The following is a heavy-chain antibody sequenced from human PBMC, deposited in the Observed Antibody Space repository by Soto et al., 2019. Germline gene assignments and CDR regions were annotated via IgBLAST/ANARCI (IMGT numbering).Heavy chain of an antibody. D-gene: IGHD3-10*01. Sequence: ASVKVSCKASGYTFTGYAISWVRQAPGQGLEWMGWISAYNGNTNYAQKLQGRVTMTTDTSTSTAYMALRSLRSDDTAVYYCAGFSSYGPSDYWGQGTLVTVSS. CDR3: AGFSSYGPSDY. J-gene: IGHJ4*02. CDR2: ISAYNGNT. V-gene: IGHV1-18*01. CDR1: GYTFTGYA.